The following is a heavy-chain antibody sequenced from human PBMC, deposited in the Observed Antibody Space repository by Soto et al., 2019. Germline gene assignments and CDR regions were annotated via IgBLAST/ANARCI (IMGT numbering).Heavy chain of an antibody. CDR3: ARDRWELQAAYLDY. Sequence: SVKVSCKASGGTFSSYAISWVRQAPGQGLEWMGGIIPIFGTANYAQKFQGRVTITADESTSTAYMELSSLRSEDTAVYYCARDRWELQAAYLDYWGQGTLVTVSS. V-gene: IGHV1-69*13. CDR1: GGTFSSYA. CDR2: IIPIFGTA. D-gene: IGHD1-26*01. J-gene: IGHJ4*02.